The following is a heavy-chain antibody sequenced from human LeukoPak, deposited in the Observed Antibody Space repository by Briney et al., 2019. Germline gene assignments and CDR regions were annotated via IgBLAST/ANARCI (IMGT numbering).Heavy chain of an antibody. Sequence: SQXXXLTCTVSGGSISSGDYYWSWLRQPPGKGLEWIGYIYYSGSTYYNPSLKSRVTISVDTSKNQFSLKLSSVTAADTAVYYCARGSFYDFWSGREKRPLDYWGQGTLVTVSS. CDR1: GGSISSGDYY. D-gene: IGHD3-3*01. J-gene: IGHJ4*02. V-gene: IGHV4-30-4*08. CDR3: ARGSFYDFWSGREKRPLDY. CDR2: IYYSGST.